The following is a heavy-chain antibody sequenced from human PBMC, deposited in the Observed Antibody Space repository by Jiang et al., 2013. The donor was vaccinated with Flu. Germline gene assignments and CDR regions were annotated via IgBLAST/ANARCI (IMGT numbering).Heavy chain of an antibody. CDR2: IYHTGNT. D-gene: IGHD4-17*01. CDR1: GASITNSNW. Sequence: CAVSGASITNSNWWSWVRQPPGKGLEWIGEIYHTGNTNYNPSLKSRVTISIDTSKNQFSLRLSSVSAADTAVYYCARGRVEYGDYGHIDYWGQGTLVTVSS. V-gene: IGHV4-4*02. J-gene: IGHJ4*02. CDR3: ARGRVEYGDYGHIDY.